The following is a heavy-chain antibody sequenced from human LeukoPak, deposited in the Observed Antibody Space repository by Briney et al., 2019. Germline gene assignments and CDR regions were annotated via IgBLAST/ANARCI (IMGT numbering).Heavy chain of an antibody. CDR3: ARMNRGNYFDY. V-gene: IGHV2-70*11. J-gene: IGHJ4*02. Sequence: SGPALVKPTQTLTLTCTFSGFSLNASGMCVSWIRQPPGKALGWLARIDWDDDTYYSTSLNTRLTISKDTSKNQVVLTMTNMDPVDTATYYCARMNRGNYFDYWGQGTLVTVSS. D-gene: IGHD7-27*01. CDR2: IDWDDDT. CDR1: GFSLNASGMC.